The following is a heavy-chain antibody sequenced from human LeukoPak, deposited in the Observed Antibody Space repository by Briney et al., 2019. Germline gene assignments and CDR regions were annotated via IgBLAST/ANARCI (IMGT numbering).Heavy chain of an antibody. D-gene: IGHD2-15*01. V-gene: IGHV4-4*07. Sequence: PSETLSLTCTVSGGSINNYYWSWIRQPAGKGLEWIGRIYARGSTNYNPSLKSRVTMSVDTSKNQFSLKLSSVTAADTAVYYCARGRYCSADICSGGDAFDIWGQGQWSPSL. CDR2: IYARGST. CDR3: ARGRYCSADICSGGDAFDI. J-gene: IGHJ3*02. CDR1: GGSINNYY.